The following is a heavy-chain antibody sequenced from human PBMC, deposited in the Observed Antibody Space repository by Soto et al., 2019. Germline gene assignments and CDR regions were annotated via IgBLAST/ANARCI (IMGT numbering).Heavy chain of an antibody. CDR1: GFTFSRDG. CDR2: ISDDGSNK. V-gene: IGHV3-30*03. Sequence: QVQLVESGGGVVQPGRSLRLSCAASGFTFSRDGMHWFRQAPGKGLEWVAVISDDGSNKYYAGSVKGRFTISRDNSKNTLSLQMNSLIAEDTAVYYCARNAVCKPDYWGQGTLVTVSS. CDR3: ARNAVCKPDY. J-gene: IGHJ4*02. D-gene: IGHD3-16*01.